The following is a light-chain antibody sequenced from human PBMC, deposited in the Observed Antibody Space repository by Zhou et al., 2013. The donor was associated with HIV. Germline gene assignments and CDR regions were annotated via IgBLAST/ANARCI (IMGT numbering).Light chain of an antibody. Sequence: VVMTQSPLSLPVTLGQPASISCRSSQSLVHSDGNTYLNWFQQSPGQSPRRLIYKVSNRDSGVPDRFSGSGSGTDFTLKISRVEAEDVGVYYCMQALQTPFTFGQGTKLEI. CDR3: MQALQTPFT. V-gene: IGKV2-30*02. CDR1: QSLVHSDGNTY. J-gene: IGKJ2*01. CDR2: KVS.